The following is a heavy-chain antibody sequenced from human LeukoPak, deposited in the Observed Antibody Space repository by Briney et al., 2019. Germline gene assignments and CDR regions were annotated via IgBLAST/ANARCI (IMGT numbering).Heavy chain of an antibody. CDR3: ARHKGAEYYGSGSAFDI. V-gene: IGHV5-51*01. CDR1: GYSFTSYW. Sequence: GQSLKISCKGSGYSFTSYWIGWVRQMPGKGLEWMGIIYPGDSDTRYSTSFQGQVTIPADKSISTAYLQCSSLKASDTAMYYCARHKGAEYYGSGSAFDIWGQGTMVTVSS. J-gene: IGHJ3*02. CDR2: IYPGDSDT. D-gene: IGHD3-10*01.